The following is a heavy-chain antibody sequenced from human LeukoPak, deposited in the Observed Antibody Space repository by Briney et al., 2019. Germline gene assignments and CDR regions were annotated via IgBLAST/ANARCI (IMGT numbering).Heavy chain of an antibody. CDR2: IKSQIDGGTT. J-gene: IGHJ4*02. CDR1: GFTFSNAW. CDR3: ATEFFENGYNY. V-gene: IGHV3-15*01. Sequence: GGSLRLSCAASGFTFSNAWMNWVRQAPGKGLEWVGRIKSQIDGGTTDYAAPVKGRFTISRDDSKNTLYLQINSLKTEDTAVYYCATEFFENGYNYWGQGTLVTVSS. D-gene: IGHD3-22*01.